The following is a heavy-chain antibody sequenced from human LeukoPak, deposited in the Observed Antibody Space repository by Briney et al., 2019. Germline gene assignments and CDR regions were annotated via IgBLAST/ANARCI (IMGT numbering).Heavy chain of an antibody. D-gene: IGHD6-13*01. V-gene: IGHV3-74*01. CDR1: GFTFISYW. J-gene: IGHJ6*03. CDR3: AKDATAVPGTVYMDV. Sequence: GGSLRLSCSASGFTFISYWMHWVRQAPGKGLVWVSRINSDGSSTRYADSAKGRFTISRDNAKNSVYLQMTSLRAEDTALYYCAKDATAVPGTVYMDVWGKGTTVTISS. CDR2: INSDGSST.